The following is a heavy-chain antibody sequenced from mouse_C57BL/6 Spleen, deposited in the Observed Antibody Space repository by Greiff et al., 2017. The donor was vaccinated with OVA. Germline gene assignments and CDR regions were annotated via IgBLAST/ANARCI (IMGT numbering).Heavy chain of an antibody. J-gene: IGHJ4*01. CDR1: GYTFTSYW. CDR2: IDPSDSYT. V-gene: IGHV1-50*01. Sequence: QVQLLQPGAELVKPGASVKLSCKASGYTFTSYWMQWVKQRPGQGLEWIGEIDPSDSYTNYNQKFKGKATLTVDTSSSTAYMQLSSLTSEDSAVYYCARLGDAMDYWGQGTSVTVSS. CDR3: ARLGDAMDY. D-gene: IGHD4-1*01.